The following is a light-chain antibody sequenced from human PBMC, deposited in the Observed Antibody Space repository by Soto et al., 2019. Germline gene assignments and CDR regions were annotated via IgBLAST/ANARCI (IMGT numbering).Light chain of an antibody. CDR1: QSVTSN. V-gene: IGKV3-15*01. CDR2: GAS. CDR3: QQYSNWPGYT. J-gene: IGKJ2*01. Sequence: EIVMTQSPATLSVSPGERATLSCRASQSVTSNLAWYQQKPGQAPRLLICGASTRATGIPARFSGSGSGTEFTLTISSLQSEDFAVYYCQQYSNWPGYTFGQGTKLEIK.